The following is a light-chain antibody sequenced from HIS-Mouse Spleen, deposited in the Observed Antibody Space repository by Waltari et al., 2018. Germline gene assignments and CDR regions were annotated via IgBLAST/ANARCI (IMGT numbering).Light chain of an antibody. J-gene: IGKJ4*01. CDR1: QSVSSSY. Sequence: EIVLTQSPGTLSLSPGERATLSCRASQSVSSSYLAWYQPKPGQAPRLLIYGASSRATGIPDRFSGSGSGTDFTLTISRLEPEDFAVYYCQQYGSSPLTFGGGTKVEIK. CDR2: GAS. V-gene: IGKV3-20*01. CDR3: QQYGSSPLT.